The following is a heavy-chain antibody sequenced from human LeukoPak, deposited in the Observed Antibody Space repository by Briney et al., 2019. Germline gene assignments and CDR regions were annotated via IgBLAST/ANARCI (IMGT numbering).Heavy chain of an antibody. J-gene: IGHJ4*02. CDR3: ARGYYYDSSGYPKLTDY. CDR1: GYTFTSYD. V-gene: IGHV1-8*01. CDR2: MNPNSGNT. Sequence: ASVKVSCKASGYTFTSYDINWVRQAIGQGLEWMGWMNPNSGNTGYAQKFQGRVTMTRNTSISTAYMELSSLRAEDTAVYYCARGYYYDSSGYPKLTDYWGQGTLVTVSS. D-gene: IGHD3-22*01.